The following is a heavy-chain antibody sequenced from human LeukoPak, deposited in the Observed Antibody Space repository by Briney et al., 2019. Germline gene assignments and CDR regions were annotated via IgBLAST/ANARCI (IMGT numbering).Heavy chain of an antibody. CDR3: ARDFYLGDFDY. CDR1: GFTFSSYS. V-gene: IGHV3-48*01. Sequence: PGGSLRLSCAASGFTFSSYSMTWVRQAPGKGLEWVSYISSSSSTIYYADSVKGRFTISRDNAKNSLYLQMNSLRAEDTAVYYCARDFYLGDFDYWGQGTLVTVSS. J-gene: IGHJ4*02. CDR2: ISSSSSTI. D-gene: IGHD3-3*01.